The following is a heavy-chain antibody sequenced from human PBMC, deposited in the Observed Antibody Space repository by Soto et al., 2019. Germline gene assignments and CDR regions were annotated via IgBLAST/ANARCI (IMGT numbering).Heavy chain of an antibody. Sequence: QVHLVESGGGVVQPGGSLRLSCAASGFTFSSYAIHWVRQAPGKGLAWVAIIWFDGSNKYYADSVKGRFSISRDNSKNTLFLQMDSLRAEDTAVYYCARGQLPAATTCFDFWGQGTLVIVSS. CDR3: ARGQLPAATTCFDF. D-gene: IGHD2-15*01. J-gene: IGHJ4*02. CDR1: GFTFSSYA. V-gene: IGHV3-33*01. CDR2: IWFDGSNK.